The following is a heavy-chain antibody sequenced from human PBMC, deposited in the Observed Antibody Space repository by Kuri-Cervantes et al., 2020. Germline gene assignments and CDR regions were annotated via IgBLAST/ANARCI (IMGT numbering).Heavy chain of an antibody. CDR3: ARGYTWIQLWTYYFDY. J-gene: IGHJ4*02. Sequence: ASVKVSCKASGFTFTSSAVQWVRQAPGQGLEWMGWINPNSGGTNYAQKFQGRVTMTRDTSISTAYMELSRLRSDDTAVYYCARGYTWIQLWTYYFDYWGQGTLVTVSS. CDR2: INPNSGGT. V-gene: IGHV1-2*02. CDR1: GFTFTSSA. D-gene: IGHD5-18*01.